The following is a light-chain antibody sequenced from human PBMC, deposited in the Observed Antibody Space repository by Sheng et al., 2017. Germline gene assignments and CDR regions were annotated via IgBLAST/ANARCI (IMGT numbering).Light chain of an antibody. Sequence: EIVMTQSPVTLSVSPGERATLSCRASQSVSSNLAWYQQKPGQAPRLLIYGASTRATGIPNRFSGSGSETEFTLTISSLQSEDFAVYYCQQRSNWPWTFGQGTKVEIK. V-gene: IGKV3-15*01. CDR3: QQRSNWPWT. CDR1: QSVSSN. J-gene: IGKJ1*01. CDR2: GAS.